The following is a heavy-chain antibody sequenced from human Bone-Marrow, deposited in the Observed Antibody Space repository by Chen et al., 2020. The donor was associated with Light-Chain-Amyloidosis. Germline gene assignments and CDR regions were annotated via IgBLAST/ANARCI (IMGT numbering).Heavy chain of an antibody. CDR1: GFTFRTSW. Sequence: DVQLLESGGGLVQPGGSLSLSCAASGFTFRTSWMHWVRQAPGKGLVWVSRINPDGTRVDYADSVRGRFTISRDDAKSTVYLQMNSLRAEDTAVYYCSREFTGYDDYWGQGTLVTVSS. D-gene: IGHD5-12*01. V-gene: IGHV3-74*01. J-gene: IGHJ4*02. CDR3: SREFTGYDDY. CDR2: INPDGTRV.